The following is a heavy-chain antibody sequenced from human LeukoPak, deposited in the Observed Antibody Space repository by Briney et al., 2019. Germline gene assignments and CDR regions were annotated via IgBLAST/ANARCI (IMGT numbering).Heavy chain of an antibody. CDR1: GGSLSEYY. J-gene: IGHJ6*02. CDR2: INHSGST. CDR3: ARVMPSYYYYGLDV. V-gene: IGHV4-34*01. Sequence: SETLSLTCAVYGGSLSEYYWSWIRQPPGKGLEWIGEINHSGSTNYNPSLKSRVTISVDTSKSQFSLKLSSVTAADTAMYYCARVMPSYYYYGLDVWGQGTTVTVSS. D-gene: IGHD2-2*01.